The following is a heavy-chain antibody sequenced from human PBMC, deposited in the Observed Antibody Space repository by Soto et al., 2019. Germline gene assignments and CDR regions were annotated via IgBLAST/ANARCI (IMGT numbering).Heavy chain of an antibody. CDR1: GGSISSYY. CDR2: IYYSGST. Sequence: PSETLSLTCTVSGGSISSYYWNWIRQPPGKGLEWIGYIYYSGSTNYSPSLQSRVTISVDTSKNQFSLKLSSVTATDTAVYYCAGYGTWSNYYYYGMDVWGQGTTVPVSS. CDR3: AGYGTWSNYYYYGMDV. J-gene: IGHJ6*02. V-gene: IGHV4-59*08. D-gene: IGHD5-18*01.